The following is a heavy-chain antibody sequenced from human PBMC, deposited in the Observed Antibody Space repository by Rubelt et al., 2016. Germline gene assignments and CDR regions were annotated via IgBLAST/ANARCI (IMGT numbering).Heavy chain of an antibody. CDR1: SSYG. CDR3: ARETAPYGGNSLGIDY. D-gene: IGHD4-23*01. J-gene: IGHJ4*02. Sequence: SSYGMYWVRQAPGKGLEWAAIICYDGRNKYYADSVKGRFTISTDSPKNPLYLQMHSRRFEDTALYYCARETAPYGGNSLGIDYWGKGTLVTVSS. CDR2: ICYDGRNK. V-gene: IGHV3-33*01.